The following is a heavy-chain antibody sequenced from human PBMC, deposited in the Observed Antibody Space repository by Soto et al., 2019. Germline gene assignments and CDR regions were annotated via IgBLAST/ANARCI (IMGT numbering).Heavy chain of an antibody. J-gene: IGHJ4*02. D-gene: IGHD6-13*01. CDR3: AAIAAAGPRDY. V-gene: IGHV3-9*01. CDR2: ISWNSGSI. Sequence: EVQLVESGGGLVQPGRSLRLSCAASGFTFDDYAMHWVRQAPGKGLVWVSGISWNSGSIGYADSVKGRFTISRDNAKNSLYLQMNSLRAEDTALYYCAAIAAAGPRDYWGQGTLVTVSS. CDR1: GFTFDDYA.